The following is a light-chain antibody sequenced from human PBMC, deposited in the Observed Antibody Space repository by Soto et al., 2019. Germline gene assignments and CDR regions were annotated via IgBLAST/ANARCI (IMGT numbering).Light chain of an antibody. CDR1: QSISNR. CDR3: QQYST. Sequence: DIQMTQSPSTLSASVGDRVTITCRASQSISNRLAWYQQKPGKAPKLLIYKASSLESGVPSRFSGSGSGTEFTLTISSLQPDDFATYYCQQYSTFGQGTKVEIK. V-gene: IGKV1-5*03. J-gene: IGKJ1*01. CDR2: KAS.